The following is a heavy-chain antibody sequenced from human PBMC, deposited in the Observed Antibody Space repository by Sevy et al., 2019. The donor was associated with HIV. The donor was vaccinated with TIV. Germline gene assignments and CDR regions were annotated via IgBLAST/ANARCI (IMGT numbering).Heavy chain of an antibody. V-gene: IGHV4-39*01. J-gene: IGHJ4*02. CDR3: VRHGGLVDRVFDY. CDR2: IFYTGTT. Sequence: SETLSLTCTVSGGSISSSSYDWGWIRQPPGKGLEWIGSIFYTGTTYYNPSLKSRVTISVDTSKNQFSLKLTSVTAADTALYYCVRHGGLVDRVFDYWGQGTPVTVSS. D-gene: IGHD3-10*01. CDR1: GGSISSSSYD.